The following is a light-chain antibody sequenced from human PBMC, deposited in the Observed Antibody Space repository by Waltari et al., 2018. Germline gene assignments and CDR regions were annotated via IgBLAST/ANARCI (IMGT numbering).Light chain of an antibody. CDR2: DAS. CDR3: QQRSNWWT. V-gene: IGKV3-11*01. CDR1: QSISTY. Sequence: ELVLTQSPDTLSLSPGERATLSCRASQSISTYLAWYQQRPGQAPRLLIYDASNRATGIPARFSGSGSGTDFTLTISSLEPEEFAVYYCQQRSNWWTFGQGTKVEIK. J-gene: IGKJ1*01.